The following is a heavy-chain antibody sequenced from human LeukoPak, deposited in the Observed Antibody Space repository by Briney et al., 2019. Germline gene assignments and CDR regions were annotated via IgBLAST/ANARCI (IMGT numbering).Heavy chain of an antibody. CDR3: AKAVIVVGSRPFDY. CDR2: ISGSGGST. J-gene: IGHJ4*02. D-gene: IGHD3-22*01. V-gene: IGHV3-23*01. Sequence: GGSLRLSCVGSGFTFSSYGMSWVRQAPGKGLEWVSDISGSGGSTYNADSVKGRFTISRDNSKKTLYLQMNSLRAEDTAVYYCAKAVIVVGSRPFDYWGQGTLVTVSS. CDR1: GFTFSSYG.